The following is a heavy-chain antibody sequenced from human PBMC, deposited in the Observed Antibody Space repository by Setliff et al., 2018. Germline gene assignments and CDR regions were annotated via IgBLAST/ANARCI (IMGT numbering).Heavy chain of an antibody. D-gene: IGHD2-15*01. CDR2: ISGSGGST. Sequence: SGGSLRLSCAASGFTFSSYAMSWVRQAPGKGLEWVSAISGSGGSTYYADSVKGRFTISRDNSKNTLYLQMNSLRPEDTAVYYCAKDWGDSRGGTCHYYFDYWGQGTLVTVSS. CDR1: GFTFSSYA. CDR3: AKDWGDSRGGTCHYYFDY. J-gene: IGHJ4*02. V-gene: IGHV3-23*01.